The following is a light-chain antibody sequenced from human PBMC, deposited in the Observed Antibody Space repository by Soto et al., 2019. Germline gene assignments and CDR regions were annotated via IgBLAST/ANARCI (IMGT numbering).Light chain of an antibody. CDR3: LQYNSYPGLP. V-gene: IGKV1-17*01. Sequence: DIQMTQSPSSLSASVGDRVTITCRASQGIRNDLGWYQQKPGKAPKRLIYAASSLQSGVPARLSGRGSGTDWTLTLGSLPPEDFATFYCLQYNSYPGLPFGGATNGAIK. CDR1: QGIRND. J-gene: IGKJ4*01. CDR2: AAS.